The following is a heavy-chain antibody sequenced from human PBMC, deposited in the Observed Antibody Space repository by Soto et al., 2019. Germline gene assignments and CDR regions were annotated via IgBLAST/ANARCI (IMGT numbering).Heavy chain of an antibody. V-gene: IGHV4-59*08. D-gene: IGHD3-9*01. CDR1: GGSISSYY. CDR2: IYYSGST. Sequence: QVQLQESGPGLVKPSETLSLTCTVSGGSISSYYWSWIRQPPGKGLEWIGYIYYSGSTNYNPSLKSRVTISVDTSKNQFSLKLSSVTAADTAVYYCARPRSGYYIGAFDIWGQGTMVTVSS. CDR3: ARPRSGYYIGAFDI. J-gene: IGHJ3*02.